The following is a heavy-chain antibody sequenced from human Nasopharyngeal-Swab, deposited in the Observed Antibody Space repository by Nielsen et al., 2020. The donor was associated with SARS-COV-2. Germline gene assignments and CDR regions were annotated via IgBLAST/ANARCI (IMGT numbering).Heavy chain of an antibody. Sequence: TLSLTCTVSGGSISSSRYYCVWLRQPPGKGLERIGGIYYSGSTDYNPALKSRVTISVDTSNNQFSLTLRSVTAADTAVYYCARHPTMVRGLRYYWYFDLWGRGTLVTVSS. CDR3: ARHPTMVRGLRYYWYFDL. J-gene: IGHJ2*01. D-gene: IGHD3-10*01. CDR1: GGSISSSRYY. CDR2: IYYSGST. V-gene: IGHV4-39*01.